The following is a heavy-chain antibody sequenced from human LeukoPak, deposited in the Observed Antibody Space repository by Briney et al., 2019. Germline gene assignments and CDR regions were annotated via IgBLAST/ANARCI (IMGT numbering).Heavy chain of an antibody. CDR1: GFTFSPYA. J-gene: IGHJ4*02. CDR3: AKDRGLLWFGNDY. D-gene: IGHD3-10*01. V-gene: IGHV3-23*01. Sequence: GGSLRLSCAASGFTFSPYAMTWVRQDPGKGLEWVSRISDSGAATYYADSVKGRFTISRDNSKNTLYLQMNSLRAEDTAVYYCAKDRGLLWFGNDYWGQGTLVTVSS. CDR2: ISDSGAAT.